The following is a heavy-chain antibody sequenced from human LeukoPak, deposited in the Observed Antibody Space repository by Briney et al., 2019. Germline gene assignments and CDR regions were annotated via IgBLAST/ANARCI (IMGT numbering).Heavy chain of an antibody. Sequence: GGSLRLSCTASGFTFGDYAMSWIRQAPGKGLEWVGFIRSKAYGETADFAASVKGRFTISRDDSKAIAYLQMNSLKTEDTAVYHCTRDRGAYNLYDYWGQGTLVTVSS. J-gene: IGHJ4*02. D-gene: IGHD1-1*01. CDR2: IRSKAYGETA. CDR1: GFTFGDYA. CDR3: TRDRGAYNLYDY. V-gene: IGHV3-49*03.